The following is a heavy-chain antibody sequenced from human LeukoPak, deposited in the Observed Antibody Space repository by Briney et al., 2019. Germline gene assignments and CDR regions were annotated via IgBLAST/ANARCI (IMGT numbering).Heavy chain of an antibody. V-gene: IGHV4-39*01. Sequence: SETLSLTCTVSGDSISTSSYYWGWIRQPPGKGLEWLGSIYYSGSTYYNPSLKSRVTISVDTSKNQFSLNLYSVTAADTAVFYCARSYYYDYRQINYWGQGTLVTVSS. D-gene: IGHD3-22*01. CDR2: IYYSGST. J-gene: IGHJ4*02. CDR1: GDSISTSSYY. CDR3: ARSYYYDYRQINY.